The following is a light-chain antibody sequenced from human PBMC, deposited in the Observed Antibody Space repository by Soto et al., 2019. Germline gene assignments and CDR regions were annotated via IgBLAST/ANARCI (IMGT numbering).Light chain of an antibody. J-gene: IGLJ2*01. CDR2: DTS. V-gene: IGLV7-46*01. CDR3: LLSFSGTHVV. Sequence: QAVVTQEPSLTVSPGGTATLTCGSSTGAVTSGHYPYWFQQKSGQAPRALIYDTSNKHSWTPARFSGSLLGGKAALTLSGAQPEDEAEYYCLLSFSGTHVVFGGGTKLTVL. CDR1: TGAVTSGHY.